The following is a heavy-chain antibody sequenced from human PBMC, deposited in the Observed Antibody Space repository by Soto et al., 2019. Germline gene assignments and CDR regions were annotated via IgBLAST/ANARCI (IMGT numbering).Heavy chain of an antibody. CDR3: ARGAGYCTSTSCSLGLYYYYMDV. J-gene: IGHJ6*03. V-gene: IGHV1-3*01. CDR1: GYTFTSYA. CDR2: INAGNGNT. Sequence: QVHLVQSGAEVKKPGASVKISCKASGYTFTSYAMHWVRQAPGQRLEWMGWINAGNGNTKYSQKFQGRVTITRDTPATTAYMEVSNLRSEDTALYYCARGAGYCTSTSCSLGLYYYYMDVWGKGTTVTVSS. D-gene: IGHD2-2*01.